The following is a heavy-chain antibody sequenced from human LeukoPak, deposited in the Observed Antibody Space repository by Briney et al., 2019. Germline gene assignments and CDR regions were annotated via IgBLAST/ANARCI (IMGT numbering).Heavy chain of an antibody. CDR2: ISSSGSTI. CDR1: GFTFSSYE. J-gene: IGHJ4*02. V-gene: IGHV3-48*03. D-gene: IGHD2-2*01. Sequence: GGSLRLSCAASGFTFSSYEMNWVRQAPGKGLEWVSYISSSGSTIYYADSVKGRFTISRDNAKNSLYLQMNSLRAEDTALYYCARAGGLPDIVVVPAASLDYWGQGTLVTVSS. CDR3: ARAGGLPDIVVVPAASLDY.